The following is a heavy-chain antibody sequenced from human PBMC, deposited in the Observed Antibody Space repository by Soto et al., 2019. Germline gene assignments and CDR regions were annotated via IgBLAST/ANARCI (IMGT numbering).Heavy chain of an antibody. Sequence: SQTLSLTCAISGDSVSSDTASWIWIRRSPSRGLEWLGRTYYKSKWNNDYALSVKSRITISPDTSQNQFSLDLDSVTPEDTAVYYCVGVTLFRGMDAWGQGTPVTVSS. V-gene: IGHV6-1*01. CDR1: GDSVSSDTAS. J-gene: IGHJ6*02. CDR3: VGVTLFRGMDA. CDR2: TYYKSKWNN. D-gene: IGHD3-10*01.